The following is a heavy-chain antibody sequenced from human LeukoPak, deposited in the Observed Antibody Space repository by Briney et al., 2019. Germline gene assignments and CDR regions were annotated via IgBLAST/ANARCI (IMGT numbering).Heavy chain of an antibody. J-gene: IGHJ6*03. CDR2: MNPNSGNT. CDR3: ARALSWTTESYYYMDV. V-gene: IGHV1-8*01. Sequence: ASVKVSCKASGHTFNSYDINWVRQATGQGLEWMGWMNPNSGNTGYAQKFQGRVTMTKNNSITTVYMELSSLRSEDTAVYYCARALSWTTESYYYMDVWGKGTTVTVSS. D-gene: IGHD3/OR15-3a*01. CDR1: GHTFNSYD.